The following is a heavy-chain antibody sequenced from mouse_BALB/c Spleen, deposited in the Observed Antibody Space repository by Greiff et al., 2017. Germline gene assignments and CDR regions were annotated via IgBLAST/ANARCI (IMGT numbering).Heavy chain of an antibody. V-gene: IGHV5-6-5*01. CDR1: GFTFSSYA. J-gene: IGHJ2*01. Sequence: EVQRVESGGGLVKPGGSLKLSCAASGFTFSSYAMSWVRQTPEKRLEWVASISSGGSTYYPDSVKGRFTISRDNARNILYLQMSSLRSEDTAMYYCARDYGSLYFDYWGQGTTLTVSS. CDR2: ISSGGST. D-gene: IGHD1-2*01. CDR3: ARDYGSLYFDY.